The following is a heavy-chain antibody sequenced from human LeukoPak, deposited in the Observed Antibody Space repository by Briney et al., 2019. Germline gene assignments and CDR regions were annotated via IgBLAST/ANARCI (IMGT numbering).Heavy chain of an antibody. V-gene: IGHV3-21*01. CDR3: ARVSIAAAVTPYYFDY. CDR1: GFTFSIYS. CDR2: FSSSSSYI. Sequence: GGSLRLSCAASGFTFSIYSMNWVRQAPGKGLEWVSSFSSSSSYIYYADSVKGRFTISRDNAKNSLYLQMNSLRAEDTAVYYCARVSIAAAVTPYYFDYWGQGTLVTVSS. J-gene: IGHJ4*02. D-gene: IGHD6-13*01.